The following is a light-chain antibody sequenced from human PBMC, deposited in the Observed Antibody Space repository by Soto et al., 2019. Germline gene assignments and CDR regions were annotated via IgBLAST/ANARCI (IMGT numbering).Light chain of an antibody. V-gene: IGKV3-15*01. J-gene: IGKJ1*01. CDR1: QGLGTN. Sequence: TVMTQSPATLSVSPGERATLSCRASQGLGTNLAWYQQRPGQAPRLLIYAASTRATGVPARFSGSGSETEFTLTISRLEPEDFAVYYCQQYGSSGTFGQGTKVDIK. CDR2: AAS. CDR3: QQYGSSGT.